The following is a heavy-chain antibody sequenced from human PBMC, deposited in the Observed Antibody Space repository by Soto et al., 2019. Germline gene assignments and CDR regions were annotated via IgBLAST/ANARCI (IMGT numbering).Heavy chain of an antibody. CDR3: ARWPQPRYTADPYAVDV. CDR1: GGTFSSSG. V-gene: IGHV1-69*11. Sequence: QVHLVQSGTEVKKPGSSVKVSCKASGGTFSSSGFSWVRQAPGQGLEWMGMIVPSLDTTNCAQKFQARVTITADEVTSTAYMELRSLRSEDTAVYYCARWPQPRYTADPYAVDVWGQGTRVIVSS. J-gene: IGHJ6*02. D-gene: IGHD3-16*02. CDR2: IVPSLDTT.